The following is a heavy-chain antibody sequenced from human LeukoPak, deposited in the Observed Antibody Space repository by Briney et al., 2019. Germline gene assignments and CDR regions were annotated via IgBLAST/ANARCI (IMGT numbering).Heavy chain of an antibody. CDR3: ARDFPIALWFGELSNYMDV. D-gene: IGHD3-10*01. J-gene: IGHJ6*03. V-gene: IGHV3-48*03. CDR2: ISSSGTII. Sequence: GGSLRLSCATSGFSFRNYEMTWVRQAPGKGLEWVSYISSSGTIIYYADSVKGRFTISRDNSKNTLYLQMNSLRAEDTAVYYCARDFPIALWFGELSNYMDVWGKGTTVTVSS. CDR1: GFSFRNYE.